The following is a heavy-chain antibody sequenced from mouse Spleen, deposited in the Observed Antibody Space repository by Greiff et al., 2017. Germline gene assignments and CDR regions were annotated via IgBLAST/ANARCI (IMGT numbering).Heavy chain of an antibody. CDR1: GFNITDYY. D-gene: IGHD2-13*01. J-gene: IGHJ1*03. V-gene: IGHV14-2*01. Sequence: VQLQQSGAELVKPGASVKLSCKASGFNITDYYMHWVKQRTEQGLEWIGSIDPEDGETKYAQKFQGKATITADTSSNTAYLQLSSLTSEDTAVYYCARGGDGYFDVWGTGTTVTVSS. CDR3: ARGGDGYFDV. CDR2: IDPEDGET.